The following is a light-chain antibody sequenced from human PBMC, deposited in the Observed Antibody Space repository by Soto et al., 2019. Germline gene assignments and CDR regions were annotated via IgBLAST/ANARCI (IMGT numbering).Light chain of an antibody. CDR2: DAS. CDR1: QGISSY. CDR3: QQYETFSGT. V-gene: IGKV1-9*01. J-gene: IGKJ1*01. Sequence: DIQLTQSPSFLSASVGDRVTITCRASQGISSYLAWYQQKPGKAPKVLIYDASALPRGVPSRFSGSGSGTKFTLTIASLQPDGFATYYCQQYETFSGTFGPGTKVDIK.